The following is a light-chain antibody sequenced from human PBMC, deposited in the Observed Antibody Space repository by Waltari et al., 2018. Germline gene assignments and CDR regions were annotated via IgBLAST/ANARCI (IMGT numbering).Light chain of an antibody. V-gene: IGLV4-60*03. J-gene: IGLJ2*01. Sequence: QPVLTQSSSASASLGSSVKLTCTLNSGHSSYIIAWHQQQPGKAPRFLMELEGSGSYNKGSGVPARFSGSTSGADRYITISNLQSEDEADYYCETWDRNSLVFGRGTKLTVL. CDR2: LEGSGSY. CDR1: SGHSSYI. CDR3: ETWDRNSLV.